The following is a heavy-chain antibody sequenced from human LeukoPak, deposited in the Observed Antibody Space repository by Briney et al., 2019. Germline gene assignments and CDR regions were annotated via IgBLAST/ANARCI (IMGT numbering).Heavy chain of an antibody. Sequence: GGSLRLSCAASGFTFSSYAMSWVRQAPGKGLEWVSAISGSGGSTHYADSVKGRFTISRDNSKNTVYLQMNSLRAEDTAVYYCAKGANYIRFHYDAFDIWGRGTMVTVSS. CDR3: AKGANYIRFHYDAFDI. D-gene: IGHD3-10*01. CDR1: GFTFSSYA. V-gene: IGHV3-23*01. CDR2: ISGSGGST. J-gene: IGHJ3*02.